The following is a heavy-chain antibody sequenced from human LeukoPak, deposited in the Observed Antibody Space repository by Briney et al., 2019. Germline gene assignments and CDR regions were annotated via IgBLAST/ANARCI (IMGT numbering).Heavy chain of an antibody. CDR1: GASISSGSNY. J-gene: IGHJ6*03. CDR2: IYSSGST. V-gene: IGHV4-39*07. Sequence: PSETLSLTCSVSGASISSGSNYWGWIRQPPGKTLEWIGSIYSSGSTYYNPSLKSRVIIIIDTPKNHFSLTLSSVTAADTAVYYCARDRFDDSNGYYYHYYYYMDVWGKGTTVTVSS. CDR3: ARDRFDDSNGYYYHYYYYMDV. D-gene: IGHD3-22*01.